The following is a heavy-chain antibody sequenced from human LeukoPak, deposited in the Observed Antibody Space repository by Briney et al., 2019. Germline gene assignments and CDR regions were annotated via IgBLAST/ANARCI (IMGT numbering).Heavy chain of an antibody. V-gene: IGHV4-31*03. CDR1: GGSISSGGYY. Sequence: SETLSLTCTVSGGSISSGGYYWSWIRQHPGKGLEWIGYIYYSGSTYYNPSLKSRVTISVDTSKNQFSLKLSSVTAADTAVYYCARALPPTSWYRLIDYWGQGTLVTVSS. D-gene: IGHD6-13*01. CDR3: ARALPPTSWYRLIDY. CDR2: IYYSGST. J-gene: IGHJ4*02.